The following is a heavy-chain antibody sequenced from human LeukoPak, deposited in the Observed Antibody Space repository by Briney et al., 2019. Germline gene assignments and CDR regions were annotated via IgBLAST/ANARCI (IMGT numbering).Heavy chain of an antibody. D-gene: IGHD3-9*01. CDR3: ARKGLRYFDWLPFDY. Sequence: ASVKVSCKAFGGTFSSYAISWVRQAPGQGLEWMGWISAYNGNTNYAQKLQGRVTMTTDTSTSTAYMELRSLRSDDTAVYYCARKGLRYFDWLPFDYWGQGTLVTVSS. CDR1: GGTFSSYA. CDR2: ISAYNGNT. J-gene: IGHJ4*02. V-gene: IGHV1-18*01.